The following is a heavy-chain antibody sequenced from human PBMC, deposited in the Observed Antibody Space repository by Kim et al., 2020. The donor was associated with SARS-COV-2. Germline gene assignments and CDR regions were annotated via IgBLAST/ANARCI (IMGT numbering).Heavy chain of an antibody. V-gene: IGHV3-23*01. D-gene: IGHD6-19*01. J-gene: IGHJ6*02. CDR1: GFTFSSYA. Sequence: GGSLRLSCAASGFTFSSYAMSWVRQAPGKGLEWVSAISGSGGSTYYADSVKGRFTISRDNSKNTLYLQMNSLRAEDTAVYYCAKDKLAVAPKQPGYYGMDVWGQGTTVTVSS. CDR3: AKDKLAVAPKQPGYYGMDV. CDR2: ISGSGGST.